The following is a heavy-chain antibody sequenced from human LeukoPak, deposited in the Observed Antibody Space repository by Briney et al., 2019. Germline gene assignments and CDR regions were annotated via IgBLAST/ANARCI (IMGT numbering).Heavy chain of an antibody. D-gene: IGHD3-16*01. V-gene: IGHV3-7*01. J-gene: IGHJ4*02. CDR3: ARDSRGTTFDY. Sequence: GGSLRLSCAASGFTFSSYWMSWVRQAPGKGLEWVGQTNEHETEKYYGDAVRGRFTIYRDNAKNSLYLQMNSLRPEDTAVYYCARDSRGTTFDYWGQGTLVTVSS. CDR1: GFTFSSYW. CDR2: TNEHETEK.